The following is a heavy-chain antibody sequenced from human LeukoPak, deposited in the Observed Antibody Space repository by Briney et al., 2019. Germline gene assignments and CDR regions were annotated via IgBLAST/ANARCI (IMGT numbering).Heavy chain of an antibody. J-gene: IGHJ4*02. D-gene: IGHD2-21*01. V-gene: IGHV1-18*01. CDR1: GYTFTSYG. CDR3: ARDRDHDTEDY. Sequence: EASVKVSCKASGYTFTSYGISWVRQAPGQGLEWMGWISAYNGNTNYPQKLQGRVTMTTDTSTSTAYMELRSLRSDDTAVYYCARDRDHDTEDYWGQGTLVTVSS. CDR2: ISAYNGNT.